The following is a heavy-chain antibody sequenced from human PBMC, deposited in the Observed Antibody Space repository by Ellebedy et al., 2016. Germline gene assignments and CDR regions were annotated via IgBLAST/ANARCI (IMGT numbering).Heavy chain of an antibody. V-gene: IGHV1-46*01. CDR3: ARSESVASPCDS. J-gene: IGHJ4*02. Sequence: ASVKVSCKTSGYTFTTYYMNWVRQAPGQGLEWMGIIDPNNGASANAQKFQGRVTMTRDTSTSIFYMEVTSLRSEDTAVFYCARSESVASPCDSWGQGTLVTVSS. D-gene: IGHD6-6*01. CDR2: IDPNNGAS. CDR1: GYTFTTYY.